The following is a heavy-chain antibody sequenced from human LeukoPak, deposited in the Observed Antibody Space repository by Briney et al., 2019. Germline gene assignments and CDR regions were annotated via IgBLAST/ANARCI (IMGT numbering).Heavy chain of an antibody. CDR1: GFTFSSYG. Sequence: GGSLRLSCAASGFTFSSYGMHWVRQAPGKGLEWVAVISYDGSNKYYADSVKGRFTISRDNSKNTLYLQMNSLRAEDTAVYYCARRTGGWYGNDAFDIWGQGTMVTVSS. CDR3: ARRTGGWYGNDAFDI. V-gene: IGHV3-30*03. CDR2: ISYDGSNK. D-gene: IGHD6-19*01. J-gene: IGHJ3*02.